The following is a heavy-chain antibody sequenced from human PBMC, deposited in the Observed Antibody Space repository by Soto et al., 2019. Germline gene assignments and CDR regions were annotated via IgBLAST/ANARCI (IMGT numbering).Heavy chain of an antibody. CDR2: TRNKANSYTT. CDR3: ARGTVDTAMGYYYYGMDV. D-gene: IGHD5-18*01. J-gene: IGHJ6*02. V-gene: IGHV3-72*01. Sequence: EVQLVESGGGLVQPGGSLRLSCAASGFTFSDHYMDWVRQAPGKGLEWVGRTRNKANSYTTEYAASVKGRFTISRDDSKNSLYLQMNSLKSEDTAVYYCARGTVDTAMGYYYYGMDVWGRGTTVTVSS. CDR1: GFTFSDHY.